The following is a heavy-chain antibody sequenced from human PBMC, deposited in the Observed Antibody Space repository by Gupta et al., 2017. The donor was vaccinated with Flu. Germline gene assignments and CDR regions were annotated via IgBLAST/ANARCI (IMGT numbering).Heavy chain of an antibody. CDR3: ARDPARGSGSYSYYYYGMDV. D-gene: IGHD3-10*01. Sequence: EVQLVESGGGLVQPGGSLRLSCAASGFTFSSYWMSWVRQAPGKGLEWVANIKQDGSEKYYVDSVKGRFTISRDNAKNSLYLQMNSLRAEDTAVYYCARDPARGSGSYSYYYYGMDVWGQGTTVTVSS. CDR2: IKQDGSEK. CDR1: GFTFSSYW. V-gene: IGHV3-7*01. J-gene: IGHJ6*02.